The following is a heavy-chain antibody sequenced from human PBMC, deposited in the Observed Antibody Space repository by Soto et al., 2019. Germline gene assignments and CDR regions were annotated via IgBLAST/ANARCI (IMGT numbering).Heavy chain of an antibody. CDR3: ARSTAVAGLDY. Sequence: QVQLVESGGGVVQPGKSLRLSCAASGFTLSSYSMHWVRQAPGKGLEWVGVISYDGNKKYYGDSVKGRFSISRDTSKNTVNLQMKSLRPEDTAVYYCARSTAVAGLDYWGQGTLVTVSS. CDR1: GFTLSSYS. J-gene: IGHJ4*02. V-gene: IGHV3-30-3*01. D-gene: IGHD6-19*01. CDR2: ISYDGNKK.